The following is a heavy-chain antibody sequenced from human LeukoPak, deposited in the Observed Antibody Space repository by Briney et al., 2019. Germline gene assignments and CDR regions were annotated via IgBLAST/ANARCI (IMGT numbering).Heavy chain of an antibody. V-gene: IGHV4-30-2*01. D-gene: IGHD4-11*01. CDR1: GGSISSGGYY. CDR3: ARVLHGAFDI. Sequence: SQILSLTCTVSGGSISSGGYYWSWIRQPPGKGLEWIGYFYHSGSTYYNPSLKSRVTISVDRSKNQFSLKLSSVTAADTAVYYCARVLHGAFDIWGQGTMVTVSS. CDR2: FYHSGST. J-gene: IGHJ3*02.